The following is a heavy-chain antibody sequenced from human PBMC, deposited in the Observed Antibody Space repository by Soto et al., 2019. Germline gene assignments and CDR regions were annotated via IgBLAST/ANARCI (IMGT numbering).Heavy chain of an antibody. J-gene: IGHJ4*02. CDR1: GFTFSSYG. Sequence: QVQLVESGGGVVQTGRSLRLSCAASGFTFSSYGMHWVRQAPGKGLEWVAVIWYDGSNKYYADSVKGRFTISRDNSKNTLYLQMNSLRAEDTAVYYCARDLARGYSLLAGDYWGQGTLVTVSS. CDR3: ARDLARGYSLLAGDY. V-gene: IGHV3-33*01. CDR2: IWYDGSNK. D-gene: IGHD5-18*01.